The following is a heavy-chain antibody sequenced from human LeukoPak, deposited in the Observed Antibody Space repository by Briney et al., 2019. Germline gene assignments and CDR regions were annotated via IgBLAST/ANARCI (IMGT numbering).Heavy chain of an antibody. CDR1: GFTFSSHW. V-gene: IGHV3-23*01. CDR3: AKEDGYCSSTSCYYYFDY. D-gene: IGHD2-2*01. J-gene: IGHJ4*02. Sequence: PGGSLRLSCAASGFTFSSHWMNWVRQAPGKGLEWVSAISGSGGSTYYADSVKGRFTISRDNSKNTLYLQMNSLRAEDTAVYYCAKEDGYCSSTSCYYYFDYWGQGTLVTVSS. CDR2: ISGSGGST.